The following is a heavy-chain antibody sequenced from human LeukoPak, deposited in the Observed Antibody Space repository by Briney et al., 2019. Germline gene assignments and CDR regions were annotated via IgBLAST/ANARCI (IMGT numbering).Heavy chain of an antibody. V-gene: IGHV3-23*01. CDR1: GFTFSNSG. D-gene: IGHD3-3*01. CDR2: ISGSGDST. CDR3: AKGAYYAD. Sequence: PGGSLRLSCAAPGFTFSNSGMNWVRQAPGKGLEWVSTISGSGDSTYYADSVKGRFTSSRDNSKNTLYLQMNSLRAEDTAVYYCAKGAYYADWGQGTLVTVSS. J-gene: IGHJ4*02.